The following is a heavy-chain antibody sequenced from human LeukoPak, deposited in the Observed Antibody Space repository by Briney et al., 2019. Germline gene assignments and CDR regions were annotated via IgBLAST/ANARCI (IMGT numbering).Heavy chain of an antibody. V-gene: IGHV3-23*01. CDR3: AKKKDTAMVDAVDY. CDR1: GFTFSSYA. CDR2: IGGSGGST. Sequence: PGGSLRLSCAAFGFTFSSYAMSWVRQAPGKGLEWVSAIGGSGGSTYYADSVKGRFTISRDNSKNTLYLQMNSLRAEDTAVYYCAKKKDTAMVDAVDYWGQGTLVTVSS. D-gene: IGHD5-18*01. J-gene: IGHJ4*02.